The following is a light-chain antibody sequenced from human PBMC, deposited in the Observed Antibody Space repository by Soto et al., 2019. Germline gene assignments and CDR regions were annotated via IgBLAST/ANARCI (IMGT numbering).Light chain of an antibody. V-gene: IGKV3-20*01. CDR3: QQYCSSPWT. J-gene: IGKJ1*01. CDR2: GAT. Sequence: EIVLTQSPGTLSLSPGERATLSCRASQSVSSSSLAWYQQKPGQAPRLLIYGATSRATGIPGRFSGSGSGTDFTLTISRLEPEDFAVYYCQQYCSSPWTFGQGTKVEIK. CDR1: QSVSSSS.